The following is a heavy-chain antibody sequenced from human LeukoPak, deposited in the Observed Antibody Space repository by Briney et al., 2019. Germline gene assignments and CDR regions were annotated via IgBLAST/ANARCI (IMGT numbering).Heavy chain of an antibody. CDR3: ERDSLYCSGGSCYFRYYYGMDV. D-gene: IGHD2-15*01. V-gene: IGHV1-18*01. CDR2: ISAYNGNT. Sequence: ASVKVSCKASGYTFTSYGISWVRQAPGQGLEWMGWISAYNGNTNYAQKLQGRVTMTTDTSTSTAHMELRSLRSDDTAVYYCERDSLYCSGGSCYFRYYYGMDVWGQGTTVTVSS. CDR1: GYTFTSYG. J-gene: IGHJ6*02.